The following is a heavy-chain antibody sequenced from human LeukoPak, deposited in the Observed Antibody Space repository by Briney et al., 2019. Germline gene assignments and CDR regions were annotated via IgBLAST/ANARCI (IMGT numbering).Heavy chain of an antibody. CDR1: EFTFSTYA. CDR3: ARDGRPDTSGCSTLDY. V-gene: IGHV3-30-3*01. Sequence: GGSLRLSCAASEFTFSTYAIHWVRQAPGKGLEWVALISSDAYSKYNAASVKGRFTISRDNSKNTLSLQMNNLRPEDTAVYYCARDGRPDTSGCSTLDYWGQGTLVTVSS. D-gene: IGHD3-22*01. CDR2: ISSDAYSK. J-gene: IGHJ4*02.